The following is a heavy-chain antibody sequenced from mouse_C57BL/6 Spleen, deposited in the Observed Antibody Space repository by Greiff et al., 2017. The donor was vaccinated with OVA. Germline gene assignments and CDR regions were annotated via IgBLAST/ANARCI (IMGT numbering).Heavy chain of an antibody. CDR3: TRVITTVVATPYYAMDY. V-gene: IGHV5-9-1*02. CDR1: GFTFSSYA. CDR2: ISSGGDYI. Sequence: EVQLVESGEGLVKPGGSLKLSCAASGFTFSSYAMSWVRQTPEKRLEWVAYISSGGDYIYYADTVKGRFTISRDNARNTLYLQMSSLKSEDTAMYYCTRVITTVVATPYYAMDYWGQGTSVTVSS. J-gene: IGHJ4*01. D-gene: IGHD1-1*01.